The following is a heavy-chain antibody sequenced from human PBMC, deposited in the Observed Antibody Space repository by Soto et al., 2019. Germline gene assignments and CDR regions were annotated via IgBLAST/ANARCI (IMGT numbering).Heavy chain of an antibody. Sequence: QVQLVESGGGVVQPGRSLRLSCAASGFTFSSYGMHWVRQAPGKGLEWVAVISYAGSHKYYADSVKGRFTISRDNSKNTLYLQMNSLRVEDTAMYSCAKDGKSQYYYDSRGYFFDSWGQGTLVTVSS. J-gene: IGHJ4*02. D-gene: IGHD3-22*01. CDR1: GFTFSSYG. CDR3: AKDGKSQYYYDSRGYFFDS. V-gene: IGHV3-30*18. CDR2: ISYAGSHK.